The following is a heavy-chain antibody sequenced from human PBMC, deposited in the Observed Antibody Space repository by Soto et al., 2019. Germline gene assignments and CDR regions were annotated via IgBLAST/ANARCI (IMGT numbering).Heavy chain of an antibody. Sequence: GGSLRLSCAASGFTFSSYSMTWVRRAPGKGLEWVSGIRPRGGTYYADSVKGRFTISRDNSKNTLYLQMNSLRAEDTAVYYCAQGGLSSFDYWGQGPLVTVSS. CDR2: IRPRGGT. CDR3: AQGGLSSFDY. J-gene: IGHJ4*02. V-gene: IGHV3-23*01. D-gene: IGHD2-2*01. CDR1: GFTFSSYS.